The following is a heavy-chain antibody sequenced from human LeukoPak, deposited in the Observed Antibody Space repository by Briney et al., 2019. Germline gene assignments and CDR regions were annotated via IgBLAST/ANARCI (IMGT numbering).Heavy chain of an antibody. V-gene: IGHV1-18*01. CDR3: ARSTLGIEFDY. J-gene: IGHJ4*02. D-gene: IGHD7-27*01. CDR2: ISAYNDNA. Sequence: VASVKVSCKASGYSFTNYGISWVRQAPGQGLEWMGWISAYNDNAHYAQGLEGRVTMTSETSTRTAYMELRSLRSDDTAVYYCARSTLGIEFDYWGQGSLVCVSS. CDR1: GYSFTNYG.